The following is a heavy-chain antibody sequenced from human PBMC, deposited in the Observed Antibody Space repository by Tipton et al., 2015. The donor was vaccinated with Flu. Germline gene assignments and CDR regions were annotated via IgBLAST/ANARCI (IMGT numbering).Heavy chain of an antibody. CDR1: GFTFDDYA. V-gene: IGHV3-9*01. CDR2: ISWNSGSI. D-gene: IGHD5-24*01. J-gene: IGHJ4*02. CDR3: AREGRDGYNPDY. Sequence: SLRLSCAASGFTFDDYAMHWVRQAPGKGLEWVSGISWNSGSIGYADSVKGRFTISRDNAKNSLYLQMNSLRAEDTAVYYCAREGRDGYNPDYWGQGTLVTVSS.